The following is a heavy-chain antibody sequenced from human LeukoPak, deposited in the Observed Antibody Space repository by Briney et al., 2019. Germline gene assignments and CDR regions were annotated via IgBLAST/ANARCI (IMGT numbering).Heavy chain of an antibody. CDR3: AIALGKSMIFDS. D-gene: IGHD3-22*01. J-gene: IGHJ5*01. Sequence: GGSLRLSCAASGFTFSDYYMSWIRQAPGKGLEWVSYISNSGSTIYSADSAKGRFTISRDNAKNSLYLQMNSLRAEDTAVYYCAIALGKSMIFDSWGQGTLVTVSS. V-gene: IGHV3-11*01. CDR2: ISNSGSTI. CDR1: GFTFSDYY.